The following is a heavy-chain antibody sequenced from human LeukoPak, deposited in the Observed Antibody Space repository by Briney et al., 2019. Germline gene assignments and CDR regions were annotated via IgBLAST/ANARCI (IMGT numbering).Heavy chain of an antibody. CDR2: IYYSGST. J-gene: IGHJ4*02. Sequence: SETLSLTCTVSGGSISSSSYHWGWIRQPPGKGLEWIGSIYYSGSTYYNPSLKSRVTISIDTSKDQFSLKLSSVTAADTAVYYCARHVINPYYGSGSYQTSHFDYWGQGTLVTVSS. CDR1: GGSISSSSYH. D-gene: IGHD3-10*01. CDR3: ARHVINPYYGSGSYQTSHFDY. V-gene: IGHV4-39*01.